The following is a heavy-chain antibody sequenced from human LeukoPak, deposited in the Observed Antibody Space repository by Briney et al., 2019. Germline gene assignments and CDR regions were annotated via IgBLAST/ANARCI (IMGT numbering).Heavy chain of an antibody. Sequence: GGSLRLSCAASGFTVSSNYMSWVRQAPGKGLEWVSAISGSGVSTYYTDSVKGRFTISRDNSKNTLYLQMNSLRAEDTAVYFCARGGVDHYGSGTYYLMYYFDHWGQGALVTVSS. CDR1: GFTVSSNY. V-gene: IGHV3-23*01. CDR2: ISGSGVST. D-gene: IGHD3-10*01. CDR3: ARGGVDHYGSGTYYLMYYFDH. J-gene: IGHJ4*02.